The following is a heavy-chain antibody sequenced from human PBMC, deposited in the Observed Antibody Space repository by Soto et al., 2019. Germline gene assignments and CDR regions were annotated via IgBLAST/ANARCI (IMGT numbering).Heavy chain of an antibody. CDR3: ASPRGYRGGWYTYFDY. V-gene: IGHV1-69*13. CDR2: VVPLLDSA. Sequence: SVKVSCKASGGTFTNFAFSWVRQAPGQGLEWMGGVVPLLDSANYARNFQDRLTITADGTTSTAFVDLSSLRSEDTAVYYCASPRGYRGGWYTYFDYWGQGTLVTVSS. J-gene: IGHJ4*02. CDR1: GGTFTNFA. D-gene: IGHD6-19*01.